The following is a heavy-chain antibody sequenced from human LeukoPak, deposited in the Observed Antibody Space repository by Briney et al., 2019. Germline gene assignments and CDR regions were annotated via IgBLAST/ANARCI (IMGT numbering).Heavy chain of an antibody. CDR3: AKGLWFGELSPFDY. CDR2: ISGSGGST. CDR1: GFTFSSYA. D-gene: IGHD3-10*01. J-gene: IGHJ4*02. V-gene: IGHV3-23*01. Sequence: GGSLRPSFAAPGFTFSSYAMSWVRQAPGKGLNWFSAISGSGGSTYYADSVKGRFTISRDNSKNTLYLQMNSLRAEDTAVYYCAKGLWFGELSPFDYWGQGTLVTVSS.